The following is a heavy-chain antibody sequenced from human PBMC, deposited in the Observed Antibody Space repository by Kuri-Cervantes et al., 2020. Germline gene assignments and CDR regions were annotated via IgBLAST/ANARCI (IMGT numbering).Heavy chain of an antibody. CDR1: GFTFSDHY. Sequence: GESLKISCAASGFTFSDHYMDWVRQAPGKGLEWVGRTRNKANSYTTEYAASVKGRFTIPRDDSKNSLYLQMNSLKTEDTAVYYCVVTTAYYYYGMDVWGQGTTVTVSS. CDR2: TRNKANSYTT. CDR3: VVTTAYYYYGMDV. J-gene: IGHJ6*02. V-gene: IGHV3-72*01. D-gene: IGHD4-17*01.